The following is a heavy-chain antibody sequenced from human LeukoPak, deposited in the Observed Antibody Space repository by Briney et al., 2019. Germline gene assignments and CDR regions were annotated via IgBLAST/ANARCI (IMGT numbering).Heavy chain of an antibody. D-gene: IGHD4-17*01. V-gene: IGHV3-23*01. CDR2: ISGSGGST. Sequence: GGSLRLSCAASGFTFSSYAMSWVRQAPGKGLEWVSAISGSGGSTYYTDSVKGRFTISRDNSKNTLNLQMNSLRAEDTAVYYCAKEKTDFTVTTKQAFDPWGQGTLVTVSS. CDR1: GFTFSSYA. CDR3: AKEKTDFTVTTKQAFDP. J-gene: IGHJ5*02.